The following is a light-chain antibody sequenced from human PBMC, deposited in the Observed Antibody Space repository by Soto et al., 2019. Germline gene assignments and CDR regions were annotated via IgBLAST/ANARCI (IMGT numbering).Light chain of an antibody. CDR3: QQRGNWPWT. J-gene: IGKJ1*01. CDR2: DAS. Sequence: EIVLTQSPATLSLSPGEKATLSCRASPSVSSYLAWYQQKPGQAPRLLMFDASIRATGLPARFSGTGSETDFTLTITSLEPEDFAVYYCQQRGNWPWTFGQGTKVEIK. CDR1: PSVSSY. V-gene: IGKV3-11*01.